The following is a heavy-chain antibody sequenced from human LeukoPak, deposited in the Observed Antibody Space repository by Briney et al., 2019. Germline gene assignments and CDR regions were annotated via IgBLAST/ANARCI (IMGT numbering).Heavy chain of an antibody. CDR2: INHSGST. Sequence: SETLSLTCAVYGGSFSGYYWSWIRQPPGKGLEWIGEINHSGSTNYNPSLKSRVTISVDTSKNQFSLKLSSVTAADTAVYYCARKQLGTSNLDNGGQEPLVTVSS. CDR1: GGSFSGYY. J-gene: IGHJ4*02. CDR3: ARKQLGTSNLDN. D-gene: IGHD5-18*01. V-gene: IGHV4-34*01.